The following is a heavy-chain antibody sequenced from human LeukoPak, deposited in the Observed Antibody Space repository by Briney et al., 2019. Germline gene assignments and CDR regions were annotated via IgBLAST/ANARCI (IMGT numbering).Heavy chain of an antibody. J-gene: IGHJ4*02. CDR1: GGSISSYY. CDR3: ARAGEEEPYFDY. Sequence: SETLSLTCTVSGGSISSYYWSWIRQPPGKGLEWIGYIYYSGSTNYNPSLKSRVTISVDTSKNQFSLKLSSVTAADTAVYYCARAGEEEPYFDYWGQGTLVTVSS. CDR2: IYYSGST. D-gene: IGHD3-10*01. V-gene: IGHV4-59*08.